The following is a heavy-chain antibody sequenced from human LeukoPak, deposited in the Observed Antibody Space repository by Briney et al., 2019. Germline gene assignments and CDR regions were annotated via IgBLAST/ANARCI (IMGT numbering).Heavy chain of an antibody. CDR1: GGFTSAYY. Sequence: SETLSLTCTVSGGFTSAYYWSWVRQPLGKGLEWIGSVFYSRNSNYNPSLTRRVAMSVDTSKSHFSLKLTSVIAADTAVYHCARVNPLGYFDQWGQGTLVAVSS. V-gene: IGHV4-59*13. CDR3: ARVNPLGYFDQ. CDR2: VFYSRNS. J-gene: IGHJ4*02.